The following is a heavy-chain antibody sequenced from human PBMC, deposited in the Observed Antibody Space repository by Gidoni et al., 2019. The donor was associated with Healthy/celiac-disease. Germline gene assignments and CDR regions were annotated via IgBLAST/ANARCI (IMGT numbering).Heavy chain of an antibody. CDR2: IGTAGDT. D-gene: IGHD1-1*01. V-gene: IGHV3-13*04. CDR3: ARGGGNWDAFDI. Sequence: EVQLVESGGGLVQPGGSLSLSCSASGFTFSTYDMPWGRQVTGKGLEWGSAIGTAGDTYYPGSVKGRFTISRENAKNSLYLQMNSLRAGDTAVYYCARGGGNWDAFDIWGQGTMVTVSS. J-gene: IGHJ3*02. CDR1: GFTFSTYD.